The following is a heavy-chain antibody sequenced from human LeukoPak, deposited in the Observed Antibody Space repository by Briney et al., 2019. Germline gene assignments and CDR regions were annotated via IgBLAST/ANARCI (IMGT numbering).Heavy chain of an antibody. D-gene: IGHD2/OR15-2a*01. CDR1: GGSISSSSYY. J-gene: IGHJ3*02. CDR2: IYYSGRT. Sequence: PSETLSLTCSVSGGSISSSSYYWGWIRQPPGKGLEWIGSIYYSGRTYYNPSLKSRVTISVDTSKSQFSLKLSSVTAADTAVYYCARHNKAFDIWGQGTMVTVSS. V-gene: IGHV4-39*01. CDR3: ARHNKAFDI.